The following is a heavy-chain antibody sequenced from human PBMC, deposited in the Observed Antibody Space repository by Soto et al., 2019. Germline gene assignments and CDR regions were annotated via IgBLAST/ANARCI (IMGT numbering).Heavy chain of an antibody. CDR1: GGSISSGGYY. J-gene: IGHJ6*02. CDR2: IYYSGST. Sequence: QVQLQESGPGLVKPSQTLSLTCTVSGGSISSGGYYWSWIRQHPGQGLEWIGYIYYSGSTYYNPSLKSRVTISVDTSKNQFSLKLSSVTAADTAVYYCARDRRCGYCSGGSCPDSYGMDVWGQGTTVTVSS. CDR3: ARDRRCGYCSGGSCPDSYGMDV. V-gene: IGHV4-31*03. D-gene: IGHD2-15*01.